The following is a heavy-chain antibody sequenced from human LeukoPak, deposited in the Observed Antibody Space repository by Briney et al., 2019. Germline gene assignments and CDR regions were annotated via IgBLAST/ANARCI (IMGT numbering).Heavy chain of an antibody. Sequence: SVKVSCKASGFTFTSSAVQWVRQARGQRLEWIGWIVVGSGNTNYAQKFQERVTITRDMSTSTAYMGLSSLRSEDTAVYYCAASPDYYDSSGYSYYFDYWGQGTLVTVSS. CDR2: IVVGSGNT. J-gene: IGHJ4*02. D-gene: IGHD3-22*01. CDR3: AASPDYYDSSGYSYYFDY. CDR1: GFTFTSSA. V-gene: IGHV1-58*01.